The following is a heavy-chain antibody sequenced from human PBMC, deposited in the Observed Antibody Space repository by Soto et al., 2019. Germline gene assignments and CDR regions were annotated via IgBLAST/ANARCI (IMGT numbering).Heavy chain of an antibody. V-gene: IGHV5-10-1*01. CDR1: GYNFGGYW. CDR2: IDPTDSSS. CDR3: ARHGAYTFSENFDF. D-gene: IGHD3-10*01. J-gene: IGHJ4*02. Sequence: PVESLKISCKGSGYNFGGYWISWVRQTPGKGLEWMGRIDPTDSSSNYNPSFEGHVTVSAEKSISTAYLQWSSLKTSDTAIYYCARHGAYTFSENFDFWGQGTLVTVS.